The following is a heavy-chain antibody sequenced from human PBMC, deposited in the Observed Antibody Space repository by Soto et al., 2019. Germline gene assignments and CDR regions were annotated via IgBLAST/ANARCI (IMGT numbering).Heavy chain of an antibody. CDR2: ISYDGSNK. CDR1: GFTFSSYA. D-gene: IGHD3-10*01. V-gene: IGHV3-30-3*01. J-gene: IGHJ4*02. CDR3: ARALTMVRGVIYLVDY. Sequence: QVQLVESGGGVVQPGRSLRLSCAASGFTFSSYAMHWVRQAPGKGLEWVAVISYDGSNKYYADSVKGRFTISRDNSKNTLYLQMNSLRAKDTAVYYCARALTMVRGVIYLVDYWGQGTLVTVSS.